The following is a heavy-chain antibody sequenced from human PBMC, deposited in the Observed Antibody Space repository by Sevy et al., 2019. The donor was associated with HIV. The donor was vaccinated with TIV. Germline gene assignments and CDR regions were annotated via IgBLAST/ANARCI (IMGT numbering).Heavy chain of an antibody. CDR2: ISYDGSNK. CDR1: GFIFSSYP. J-gene: IGHJ4*02. Sequence: GGSLRLSCAASGFIFSSYPMHWVRQAPGNGLEWVTVISYDGSNKYYADSVKGRFTISRDNSKNTLYLQINSLRTEDTAVYYCARDRVALADHYFDYWGQGTLVTVSS. D-gene: IGHD6-19*01. CDR3: ARDRVALADHYFDY. V-gene: IGHV3-30*04.